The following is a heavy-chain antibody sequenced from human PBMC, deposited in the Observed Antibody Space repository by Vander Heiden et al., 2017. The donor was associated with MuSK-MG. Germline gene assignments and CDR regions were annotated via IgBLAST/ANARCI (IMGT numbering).Heavy chain of an antibody. V-gene: IGHV1-46*01. J-gene: IGHJ5*02. CDR1: GYTSTSQH. D-gene: IGHD5-18*01. Sequence: QLQLEQSGAEVQKPGGPVKVSCQAFGYTSTSQHKPWVRPAPGQGLEWMGIINPSGGSTSYAQKFQGRVTMTRDTSTSTVYMELSSLRSEDTAVYYCARDGGYSCAAGSDYGDGWFDPWGQGTLVTVSS. CDR2: INPSGGST. CDR3: ARDGGYSCAAGSDYGDGWFDP.